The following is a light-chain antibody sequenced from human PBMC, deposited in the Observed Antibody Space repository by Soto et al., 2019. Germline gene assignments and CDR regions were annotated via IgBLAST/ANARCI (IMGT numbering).Light chain of an antibody. Sequence: DIPMTQSPSSLSASVGERVTITCQASQDISNYLNWYQQKLGKAPKLLIYDASNLETGVPSRFSGSGSGTDFTFTISSLQPEDIATYYCQQYSHLITFGQGTRLEIK. CDR3: QQYSHLIT. J-gene: IGKJ5*01. CDR1: QDISNY. CDR2: DAS. V-gene: IGKV1-33*01.